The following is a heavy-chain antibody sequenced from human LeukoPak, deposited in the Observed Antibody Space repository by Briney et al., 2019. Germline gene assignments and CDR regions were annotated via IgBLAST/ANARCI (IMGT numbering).Heavy chain of an antibody. CDR2: TSGSGTST. D-gene: IGHD6-19*01. CDR1: VFTFSSCG. Sequence: PGGSLRLSCAAAVFTFSSCGMSWVRQAPGKGLEWVATTSGSGTSTYYADSVKGRFTISRDHSKNTLSLQMNSLRAEDTAVYYCAKDPVDGSGWYSTALDSWGQGTLVTVSS. CDR3: AKDPVDGSGWYSTALDS. V-gene: IGHV3-23*01. J-gene: IGHJ5*01.